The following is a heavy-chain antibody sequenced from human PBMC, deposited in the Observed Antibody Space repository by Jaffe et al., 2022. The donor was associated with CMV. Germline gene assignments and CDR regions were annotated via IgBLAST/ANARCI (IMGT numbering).Heavy chain of an antibody. J-gene: IGHJ4*02. Sequence: QVQLQQWGAGLLKPSETLSLTCAVSGGSFSAYYWSWIRQAPGKGLEWIGEINQRGITNNNPSLQSRVTMSVDTSNTQFSLRLSSVTAADTAVYYCARRAGRQLGRLGEFSLKSYFDYWGQGTLVTVSS. CDR1: GGSFSAYY. CDR3: ARRAGRQLGRLGEFSLKSYFDY. V-gene: IGHV4-34*01. D-gene: IGHD3-16*02. CDR2: INQRGIT.